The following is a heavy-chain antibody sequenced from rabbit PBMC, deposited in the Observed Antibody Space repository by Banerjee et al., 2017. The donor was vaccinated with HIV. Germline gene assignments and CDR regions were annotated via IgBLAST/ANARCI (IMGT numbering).Heavy chain of an antibody. CDR1: GFSFSNKYV. Sequence: QEQLVESGGGLVQPEGYLTLTCKASGFSFSNKYVMSWVRQAPGKGLEWIACINNSSGNTVYASWAKGRFTLSKPSSTTVTLQMTSLTAADTATYFCARDLAGAIGWNFNLWGPGTLVTVS. V-gene: IGHV1S45*01. J-gene: IGHJ4*01. D-gene: IGHD4-1*01. CDR2: INNSSGNT. CDR3: ARDLAGAIGWNFNL.